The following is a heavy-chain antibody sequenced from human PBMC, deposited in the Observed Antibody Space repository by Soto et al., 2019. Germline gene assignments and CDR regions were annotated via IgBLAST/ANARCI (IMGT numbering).Heavy chain of an antibody. CDR1: GGSFSGYY. D-gene: IGHD1-7*01. Sequence: QVQLQQWGAGLLKPSETLSLTCAVYGGSFSGYYWSWIRQPPGKGLEWIGEIHHSGSTNYNPSLKSRVNISVDPSKNQFSLKLSSVTAADTAVYYCARGLHITGTTWFDPWGQGTLVTVSS. CDR3: ARGLHITGTTWFDP. V-gene: IGHV4-34*01. J-gene: IGHJ5*02. CDR2: IHHSGST.